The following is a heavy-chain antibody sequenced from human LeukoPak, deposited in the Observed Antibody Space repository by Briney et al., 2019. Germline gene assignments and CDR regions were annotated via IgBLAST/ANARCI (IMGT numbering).Heavy chain of an antibody. CDR1: GGSSSSGDYY. V-gene: IGHV4-30-4*01. CDR3: ARPYYYDSRIDP. J-gene: IGHJ5*02. CDR2: MYYSGST. Sequence: PSETLSLTCTVSGGSSSSGDYYWSWIRQPPGKGLEWIAYMYYSGSTYYNPSLKSRVTMSADTSKNQLSLKLSSVTAADTAVYYCARPYYYDSRIDPWGQGILVTVSS. D-gene: IGHD3-22*01.